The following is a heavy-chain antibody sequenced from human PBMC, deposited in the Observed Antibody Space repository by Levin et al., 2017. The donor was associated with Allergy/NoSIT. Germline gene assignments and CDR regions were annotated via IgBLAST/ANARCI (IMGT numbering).Heavy chain of an antibody. D-gene: IGHD2-21*02. CDR3: VRGGAWFSFLDS. V-gene: IGHV3-11*01. CDR1: GFRFDDYY. J-gene: IGHJ4*02. CDR2: ISSSGATI. Sequence: GGSLRLSCAASGFRFDDYYMTWIRQAPGKGLEWVSYISSSGATIYYADSVRGRFTVSRDNVATAMYLQMNSLRAEDSAMYYCVRGGAWFSFLDSWGQGTLVTVSS.